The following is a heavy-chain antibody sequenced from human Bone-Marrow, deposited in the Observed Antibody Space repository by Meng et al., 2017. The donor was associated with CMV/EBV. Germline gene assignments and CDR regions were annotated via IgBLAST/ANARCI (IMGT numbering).Heavy chain of an antibody. Sequence: SVKVSCKASGGTFSSYAISWVRQAPGQGLEWMGGIIPIFGTANYAQKFQGRVTITTDESTSTAYMELSSLRSEDTAVYYCARDIAAAGPRPRRHYYSGMDVWGQGTTVTVSS. D-gene: IGHD6-13*01. J-gene: IGHJ6*02. CDR3: ARDIAAAGPRPRRHYYSGMDV. V-gene: IGHV1-69*05. CDR2: IIPIFGTA. CDR1: GGTFSSYA.